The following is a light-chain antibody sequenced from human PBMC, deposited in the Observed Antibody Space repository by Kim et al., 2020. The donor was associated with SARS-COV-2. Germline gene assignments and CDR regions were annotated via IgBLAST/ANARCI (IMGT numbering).Light chain of an antibody. CDR3: QRYDSAPAT. CDR2: AAS. CDR1: QAISNS. J-gene: IGKJ1*01. V-gene: IGKV1-27*01. Sequence: DIQMTQSPSYLSASVGDRVTITCRASQAISNSLAWFQQKPGTAPKLLISAASTLQSGVPSRFSGSGSGTDFTLTISSLQPEDVATYYCQRYDSAPATFGQGTKVDIK.